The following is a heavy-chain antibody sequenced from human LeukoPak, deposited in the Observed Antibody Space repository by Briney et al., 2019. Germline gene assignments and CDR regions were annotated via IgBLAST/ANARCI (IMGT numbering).Heavy chain of an antibody. CDR2: INWNGADT. Sequence: PGASLTLSCATYAFTFDDIGMTCARKAPGKGLDWVPGINWNGADTGYGDSVKGRFTISRDNAKNSLYLQMNSLRAGDTAFYYCARDSIGSRYFDFWGQGTLVTVS. CDR1: AFTFDDIG. D-gene: IGHD2/OR15-2a*01. V-gene: IGHV3-20*04. J-gene: IGHJ4*02. CDR3: ARDSIGSRYFDF.